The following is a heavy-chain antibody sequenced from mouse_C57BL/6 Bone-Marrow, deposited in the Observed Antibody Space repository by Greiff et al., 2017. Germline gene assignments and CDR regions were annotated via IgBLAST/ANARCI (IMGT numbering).Heavy chain of an antibody. V-gene: IGHV1-81*01. CDR1: GYTFTSYG. CDR2: IYPRSGNT. J-gene: IGHJ2*01. CDR3: AAQGLYFDY. Sequence: VKLQESGAELARPGASVKLSCKASGYTFTSYGISWVKQRTGQGLEWIGEIYPRSGNTYYNEKFKGKATLTADKSSSTAYMELRSLTSEDSAVYFCAAQGLYFDYWGQGTTLTVSS.